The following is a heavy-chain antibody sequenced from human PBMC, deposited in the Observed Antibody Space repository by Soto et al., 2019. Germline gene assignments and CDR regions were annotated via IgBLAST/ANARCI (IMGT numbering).Heavy chain of an antibody. CDR2: INPSGGST. J-gene: IGHJ4*02. V-gene: IGHV1-46*01. Sequence: ASVKVSCTASGYTFTSYYMHWVRQAPGQGLEWMGIINPSGGSTSYAQKFQGRVTMTRDTSTSTVYMELSSLRSEDTAVYYCATAVAGNEVDYWGQGTLVTVSS. CDR1: GYTFTSYY. D-gene: IGHD6-19*01. CDR3: ATAVAGNEVDY.